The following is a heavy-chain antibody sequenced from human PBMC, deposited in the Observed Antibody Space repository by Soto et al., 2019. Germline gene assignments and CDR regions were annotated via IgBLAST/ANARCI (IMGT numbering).Heavy chain of an antibody. V-gene: IGHV3-21*01. J-gene: IGHJ4*02. CDR1: GFTFSRYS. CDR3: AVDRGAAY. CDR2: ISSSSSYV. Sequence: EVQLVESGGGLVKPGGSLRLSCAASGFTFSRYSMNWVRKAPGKGPEWVSSISSSSSYVYYADSVKGRFTISRDNAKNSLYLQMNSLRAEDTAVYYCAVDRGAAYCGQGTQVIVSS. D-gene: IGHD2-15*01.